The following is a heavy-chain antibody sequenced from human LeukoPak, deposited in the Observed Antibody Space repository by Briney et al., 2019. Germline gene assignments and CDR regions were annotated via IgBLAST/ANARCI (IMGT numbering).Heavy chain of an antibody. CDR1: GGSFRGYY. J-gene: IGHJ5*02. Sequence: SETLSLTCAVYGGSFRGYYWSWIREPPGKGLEWIGEINHSGSTNYNPSLKSRVTISVDTSKNQFSLKLSSVTAADTAVYYCARQLITMVRGVYNWFDPWGQGTLVTVSS. D-gene: IGHD3-10*01. CDR2: INHSGST. V-gene: IGHV4-34*01. CDR3: ARQLITMVRGVYNWFDP.